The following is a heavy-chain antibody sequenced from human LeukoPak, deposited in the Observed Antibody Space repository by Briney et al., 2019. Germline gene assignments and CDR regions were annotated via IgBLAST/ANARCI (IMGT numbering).Heavy chain of an antibody. CDR1: GGSISSYY. Sequence: PSETLSLTCTVSGGSISSYYWSWIRQPPGKGLEWIGYIYYSGSTNYNPSLKSRVTISVDTSKNQFSLKLSSVTAADTAVYYCARSQGSSWYSGFDYWGQGTLVTVS. CDR3: ARSQGSSWYSGFDY. J-gene: IGHJ4*02. D-gene: IGHD6-13*01. V-gene: IGHV4-59*01. CDR2: IYYSGST.